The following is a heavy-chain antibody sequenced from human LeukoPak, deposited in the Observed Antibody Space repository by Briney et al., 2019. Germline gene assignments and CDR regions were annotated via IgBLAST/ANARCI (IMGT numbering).Heavy chain of an antibody. CDR2: IYSGGST. CDR3: ARDPVVDTAN. D-gene: IGHD5-18*01. Sequence: GGSLRLSCAASGLTVSSNHMSWVRRAPGKGLEWVSVIYSGGSTYYADSVKGRFTISRDNSENTLYLQMTSLRAGDTAVYYCARDPVVDTANWGQGTLVTVSS. CDR1: GLTVSSNH. J-gene: IGHJ4*02. V-gene: IGHV3-53*01.